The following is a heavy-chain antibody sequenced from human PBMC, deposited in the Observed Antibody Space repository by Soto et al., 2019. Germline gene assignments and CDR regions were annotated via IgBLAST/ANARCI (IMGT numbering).Heavy chain of an antibody. J-gene: IGHJ4*02. D-gene: IGHD3-22*01. V-gene: IGHV3-64D*06. CDR2: IRNNGVST. Sequence: GGSLRLSCSASGFTFSSYSMHWIRQARGKGLEFVAVIRNNGVSTYYADSVKGRFTISRDNSNNTLSLQMRNLRPEDTAVYYCVKGGTSVSSAGFDYWGLGTLVTVSS. CDR3: VKGGTSVSSAGFDY. CDR1: GFTFSSYS.